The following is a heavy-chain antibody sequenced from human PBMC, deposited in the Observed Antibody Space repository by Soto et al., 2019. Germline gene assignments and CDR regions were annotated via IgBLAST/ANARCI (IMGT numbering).Heavy chain of an antibody. V-gene: IGHV1-2*02. CDR3: ANRYSYVHF. Sequence: VKVSCKSSGYAFTGYYIHWVRQAPGQGLEWMGWINPNSGDTNYAQKFQGRVTMTRDTSFSTAYMELSSLRSDDTAVYYCANRYSYVHFWRQGTLVTVSS. J-gene: IGHJ4*02. D-gene: IGHD5-18*01. CDR1: GYAFTGYY. CDR2: INPNSGDT.